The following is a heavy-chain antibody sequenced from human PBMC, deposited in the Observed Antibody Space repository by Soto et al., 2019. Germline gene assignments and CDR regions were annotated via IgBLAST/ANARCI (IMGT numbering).Heavy chain of an antibody. Sequence: QVHLVQSGTEVKKPGSSVTVSCKASEGTFSSSGVSWVRQAPGQGLELMGMIVPSLDTTNYAQKIPARVTITADEVTSTASRELRSLISEDKAVYYCARCPQPRYTADSYAVDVCGPGTRVIVSS. V-gene: IGHV1-69*11. CDR3: ARCPQPRYTADSYAVDV. D-gene: IGHD3-16*02. CDR1: EGTFSSSG. J-gene: IGHJ6*02. CDR2: IVPSLDTT.